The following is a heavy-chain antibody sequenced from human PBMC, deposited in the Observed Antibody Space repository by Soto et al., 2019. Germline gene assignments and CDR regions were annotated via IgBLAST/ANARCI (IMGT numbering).Heavy chain of an antibody. D-gene: IGHD6-13*01. CDR2: VHYSGNT. Sequence: SETLSLTCTVSGGSIRSGDYYWGWIRQTPERGLEWCGYVHYSGNTFYNPSLKGRATISLDTSRNQFSLNLSSVTAADSAVYYCAREIMAADHFDYWGQGALVTVSS. V-gene: IGHV4-30-4*01. CDR1: GGSIRSGDYY. J-gene: IGHJ4*02. CDR3: AREIMAADHFDY.